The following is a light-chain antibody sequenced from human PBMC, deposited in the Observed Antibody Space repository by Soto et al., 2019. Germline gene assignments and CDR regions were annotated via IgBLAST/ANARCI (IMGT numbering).Light chain of an antibody. CDR2: LEGSGSS. CDR1: SGHSSYI. Sequence: QSVLTQSSSASASLGSSVKLTCTLSSGHSSYIIAWHQQQPGKAPRYLMKLEGSGSSNKGSGLPDRFSGSTSGADRYLTISNLQFEDEADYYCETWDFNTRVFGGGTKLTVL. CDR3: ETWDFNTRV. V-gene: IGLV4-60*02. J-gene: IGLJ3*02.